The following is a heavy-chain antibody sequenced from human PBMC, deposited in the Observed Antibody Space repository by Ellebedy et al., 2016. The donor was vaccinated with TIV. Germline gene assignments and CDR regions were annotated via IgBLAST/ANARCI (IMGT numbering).Heavy chain of an antibody. Sequence: GESLKISCAASGFTFSNYAMSWVRQAPGKGLEWVAVISYDGSNKYYADSVKGRFTISRDNSRNTVYLQMNSLTAEDTAVYYCSKERATGSYSTDVCDIWGQGTMVTVSS. CDR2: ISYDGSNK. D-gene: IGHD1-26*01. V-gene: IGHV3-30-3*01. J-gene: IGHJ3*02. CDR1: GFTFSNYA. CDR3: SKERATGSYSTDVCDI.